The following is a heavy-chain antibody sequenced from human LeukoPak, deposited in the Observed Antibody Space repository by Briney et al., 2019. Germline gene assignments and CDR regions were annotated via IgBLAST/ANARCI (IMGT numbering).Heavy chain of an antibody. D-gene: IGHD3-22*01. CDR3: AKLRIIRYYYDSSGDY. CDR2: ISGSGGST. Sequence: GGSLRLSCGASGFTFSSHAMSWVRQAPGKGLEWVSAISGSGGSTYYADSVKGRFTISRDNSKNTLYLQMNSLRAEDTAVYYCAKLRIIRYYYDSSGDYWGQGTLVTVSS. J-gene: IGHJ4*02. V-gene: IGHV3-23*01. CDR1: GFTFSSHA.